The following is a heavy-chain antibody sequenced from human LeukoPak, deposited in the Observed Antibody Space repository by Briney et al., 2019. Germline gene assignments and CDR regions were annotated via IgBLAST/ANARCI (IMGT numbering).Heavy chain of an antibody. D-gene: IGHD5-18*01. J-gene: IGHJ4*02. CDR3: ARGPGYSYGYSFFDY. CDR1: GYTFTSYG. CDR2: ISAYNGNT. Sequence: ASVKVSCKASGYTFTSYGISWVRQAPGQGLEWMGWISAYNGNTNYAQKFQGRVTITTDESTSTAYMELSSLRSEDTAVYYCARGPGYSYGYSFFDYWGQGTLVTVSS. V-gene: IGHV1-18*01.